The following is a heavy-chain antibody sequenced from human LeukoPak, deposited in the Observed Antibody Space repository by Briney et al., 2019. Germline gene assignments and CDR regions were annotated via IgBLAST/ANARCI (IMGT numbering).Heavy chain of an antibody. CDR2: IRYDGSNE. D-gene: IGHD2-21*01. V-gene: IGHV3-30*02. CDR3: ARGGGYCGGDCYGIDY. CDR1: GFTFSSYA. J-gene: IGHJ4*02. Sequence: GGSLRLSCAASGFTFSSYAMQWVRQAPGKGLEWVAFIRYDGSNEYYADSVKGRFTISRDNSKNTVYLQMNSLRAEDTAVCYCARGGGYCGGDCYGIDYWGQGTLVTVSS.